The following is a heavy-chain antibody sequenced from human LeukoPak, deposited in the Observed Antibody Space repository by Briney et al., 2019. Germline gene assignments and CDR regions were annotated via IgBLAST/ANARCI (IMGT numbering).Heavy chain of an antibody. CDR1: GGSISSYY. CDR3: ARDDPDYCGGDCSNWFDP. J-gene: IGHJ5*02. Sequence: KPSETLSLTCTVSGGSISSYYWSWIRQPAGKGLEWIGRIYTSRSTNYNPSLKSRVTMSVDTSKNQFSLKLSSVTAADTAVYYCARDDPDYCGGDCSNWFDPWGQGTLVTVSS. CDR2: IYTSRST. V-gene: IGHV4-4*07. D-gene: IGHD2-21*01.